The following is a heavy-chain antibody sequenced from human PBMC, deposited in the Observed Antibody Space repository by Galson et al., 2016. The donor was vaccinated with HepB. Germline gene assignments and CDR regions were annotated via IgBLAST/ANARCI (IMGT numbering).Heavy chain of an antibody. CDR1: GFTFSSYW. D-gene: IGHD4-17*01. Sequence: SLRLSCVASGFTFSSYWMSWVRQAPGKGLEWASSISSSDSYIYYADSVKGRFPISRDNAKNSLYLQMNSLSAEDTAVYSCARGNFDYGDFAGYYYAMDVWGQGTTVTVSS. CDR2: ISSSDSYI. CDR3: ARGNFDYGDFAGYYYAMDV. J-gene: IGHJ6*02. V-gene: IGHV3-21*01.